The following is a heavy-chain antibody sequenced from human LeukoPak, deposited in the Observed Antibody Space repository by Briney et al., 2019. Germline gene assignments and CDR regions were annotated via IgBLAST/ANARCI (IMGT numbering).Heavy chain of an antibody. CDR1: GGSISSYY. Sequence: SETLSLTCTVPGGSISSYYWSWIRQPAGKGLEWIGRIYTSGSTNYNPSLKSRVTMSVDTSENQFSLKLSSVTAADTAVYYCAREDSSIWFDPWGQGTLVTVSS. CDR2: IYTSGST. CDR3: AREDSSIWFDP. V-gene: IGHV4-4*07. D-gene: IGHD3-22*01. J-gene: IGHJ5*02.